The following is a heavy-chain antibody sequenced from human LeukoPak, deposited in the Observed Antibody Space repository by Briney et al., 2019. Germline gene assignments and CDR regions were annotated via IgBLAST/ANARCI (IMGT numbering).Heavy chain of an antibody. D-gene: IGHD6-19*01. V-gene: IGHV1-2*02. CDR3: SRGAFLRWLAPILHNWFDP. J-gene: IGHJ5*02. CDR1: GYTFTGYD. Sequence: AASVRVSCTASGYTFTGYDMHWVRQAPGQGLEWMGWISPNSGGTNYAQKFQGRVTMTRDTSISTAYMELSRLRSDDTAVYYCSRGAFLRWLAPILHNWFDPWGQGTLVTVSS. CDR2: ISPNSGGT.